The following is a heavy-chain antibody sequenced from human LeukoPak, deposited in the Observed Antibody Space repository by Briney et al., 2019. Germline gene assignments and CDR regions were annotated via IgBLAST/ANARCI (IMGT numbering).Heavy chain of an antibody. V-gene: IGHV3-20*04. J-gene: IGHJ4*02. D-gene: IGHD3-10*01. Sequence: GGSLRLSCAASGFTFDDYGMSWVRQAPGKGLKWVSTINWNGGTRGYADSVKGRFTISRDNSKNTLYLQMNSLRAEDTAVYYCAKDFGEPAFDYWGQGTLVTVSS. CDR2: INWNGGTR. CDR1: GFTFDDYG. CDR3: AKDFGEPAFDY.